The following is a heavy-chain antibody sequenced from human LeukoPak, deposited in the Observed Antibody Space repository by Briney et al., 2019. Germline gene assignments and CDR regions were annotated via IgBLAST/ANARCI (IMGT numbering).Heavy chain of an antibody. Sequence: GGSLRLSCAASGFTVSSNYMSWVRQAPGKGLEWVSVIYSGGSTYYADSVKGRFTISRDNSKNTLYLQMNSLRAEDTAVYYCATLGSHYDILTGYYSSDFDFWGQGTLVTVSS. J-gene: IGHJ4*02. CDR1: GFTVSSNY. CDR3: ATLGSHYDILTGYYSSDFDF. CDR2: IYSGGST. V-gene: IGHV3-66*01. D-gene: IGHD3-9*01.